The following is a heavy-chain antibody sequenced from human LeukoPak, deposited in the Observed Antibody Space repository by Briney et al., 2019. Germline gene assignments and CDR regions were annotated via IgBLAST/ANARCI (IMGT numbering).Heavy chain of an antibody. Sequence: SETLSLTCTVSGGSIISSSYYWGWIRQPPVKRLEWIGSIYYSGSTYYNPSLKSRVTISVDTSKNQFSLKLSSVTAADTAVYYCARLRVVITIYYFDYWGQGTLVTVSS. D-gene: IGHD3-22*01. CDR2: IYYSGST. CDR1: GGSIISSSYY. CDR3: ARLRVVITIYYFDY. V-gene: IGHV4-39*01. J-gene: IGHJ4*02.